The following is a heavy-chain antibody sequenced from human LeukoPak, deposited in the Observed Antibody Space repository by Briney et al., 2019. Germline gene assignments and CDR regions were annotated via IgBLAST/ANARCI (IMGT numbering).Heavy chain of an antibody. CDR3: ARVVYSGYDFRGAMDV. D-gene: IGHD5-12*01. Sequence: SETLSLTCTVSGGSISSYYWSWIRQPAGKGLEWIGRIYASGTTNYNPSLKSRVTISVDTSKNQFSLKLSSVTAADTAVYYCARVVYSGYDFRGAMDVWGKGTTVTVSS. V-gene: IGHV4-4*07. J-gene: IGHJ6*03. CDR2: IYASGTT. CDR1: GGSISSYY.